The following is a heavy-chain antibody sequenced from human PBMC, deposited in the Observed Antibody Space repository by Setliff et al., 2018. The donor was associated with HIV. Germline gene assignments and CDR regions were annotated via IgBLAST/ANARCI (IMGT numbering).Heavy chain of an antibody. J-gene: IGHJ4*02. V-gene: IGHV1-69*13. D-gene: IGHD3-22*01. CDR2: IIPMFAKA. Sequence: GASVKVSCKASGGTFSRYAINWVRQAPGQGLEWMGGIIPMFAKANYAQRFQGRVTITADASTSTAYMEVSSLRSEDTAVYYCARGSGDYYDSSGRPAPWDYWGQGTLVTVSS. CDR1: GGTFSRYA. CDR3: ARGSGDYYDSSGRPAPWDY.